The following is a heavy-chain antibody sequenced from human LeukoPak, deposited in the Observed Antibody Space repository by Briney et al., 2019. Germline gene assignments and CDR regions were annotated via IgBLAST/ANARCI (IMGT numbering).Heavy chain of an antibody. CDR2: IYSGDST. D-gene: IGHD2-2*01. J-gene: IGHJ4*02. CDR3: ARGCESTPSCY. CDR1: GFTVSSNY. Sequence: GGSLRLSCAASGFTVSSNYMSWVRQAPGKGLEWVSVIYSGDSTYYADSVKGRFTISRDNSKNTLYLQMNSLRAEDTAVYYCARGCESTPSCYWGQGTLVTVSS. V-gene: IGHV3-53*01.